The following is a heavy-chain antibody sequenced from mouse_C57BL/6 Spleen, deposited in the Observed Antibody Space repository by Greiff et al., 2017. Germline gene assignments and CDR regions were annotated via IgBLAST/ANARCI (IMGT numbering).Heavy chain of an antibody. V-gene: IGHV1-9*01. CDR1: GYTFTGYW. J-gene: IGHJ3*01. CDR3: ARWEVTTGCGFAY. Sequence: QVPLKESGAELMKPGASVKLSCKATGYTFTGYWIEWVKKRPGHGLEWIGEILPGSGSTNYNEKFKGKATFTADTSSNTAYMQLSSLTTEDSAIDYCARWEVTTGCGFAYWGQGTLVTVSA. CDR2: ILPGSGST. D-gene: IGHD2-2*01.